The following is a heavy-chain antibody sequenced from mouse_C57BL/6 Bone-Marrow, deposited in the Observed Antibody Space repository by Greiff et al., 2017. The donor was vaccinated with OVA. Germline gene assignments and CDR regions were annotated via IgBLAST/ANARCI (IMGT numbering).Heavy chain of an antibody. CDR1: GYTFTDYE. Sequence: QVQLQQSGAELVRPGASVTLSCKASGYTFTDYEMHWVKQTPVHGLEWIGAIDPETGGTAYNQKFKGKAILTADKSSSTAYMELRSLTSEDSAVYYCTRDYGSPHYYYAMDYWGQGTSVTVSS. D-gene: IGHD1-1*01. V-gene: IGHV1-15*01. CDR2: IDPETGGT. J-gene: IGHJ4*01. CDR3: TRDYGSPHYYYAMDY.